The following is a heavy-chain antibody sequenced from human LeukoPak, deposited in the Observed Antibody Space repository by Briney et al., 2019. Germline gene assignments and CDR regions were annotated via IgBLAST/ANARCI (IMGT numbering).Heavy chain of an antibody. CDR2: INPSGGST. CDR3: ARAPPRLDGYILYY. CDR1: GYTFTSYY. V-gene: IGHV1-46*01. J-gene: IGHJ4*02. Sequence: ASVKVSCKASGYTFTSYYMHWVRQAPGQGLEWMGIINPSGGSTSYAQNFQGRVTITADKSTSTAYMELSSLRSEDTAVYYCARAPPRLDGYILYYWGQGTLVTVSS. D-gene: IGHD5-24*01.